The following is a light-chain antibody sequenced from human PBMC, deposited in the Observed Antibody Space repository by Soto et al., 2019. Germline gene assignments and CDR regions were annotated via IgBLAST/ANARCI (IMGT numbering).Light chain of an antibody. V-gene: IGLV2-14*03. Sequence: QSALTQPASVSGSPGQSITISCTGTNSDIGGYNYVSWYQQHPGQAPKLMIYDVSNRPSGVSYRFSGSKSGNKASLTISGLQSEDEADYYCSSYTSRSTLGVFGGGTKLTVL. J-gene: IGLJ3*02. CDR3: SSYTSRSTLGV. CDR2: DVS. CDR1: NSDIGGYNY.